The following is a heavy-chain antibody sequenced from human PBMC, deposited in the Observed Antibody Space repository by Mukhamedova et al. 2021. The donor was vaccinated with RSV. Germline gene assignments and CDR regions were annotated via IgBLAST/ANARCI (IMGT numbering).Heavy chain of an antibody. J-gene: IGHJ5*02. CDR2: IYRNGNT. Sequence: GWIRQSPVKGLEWIGTIYRNGNTHYNPSLTSRVTLSVDTSNNQFSLKLGSVTAADTAVYYCARASITPGGPGVCGPWGQGSRVT. D-gene: IGHD3-10*01. CDR3: ARASITPGGPGVCGP. V-gene: IGHV4-39*01.